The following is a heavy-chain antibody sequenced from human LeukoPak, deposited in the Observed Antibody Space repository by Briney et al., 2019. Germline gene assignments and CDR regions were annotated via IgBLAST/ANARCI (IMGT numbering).Heavy chain of an antibody. Sequence: GGSLRLSCAASGFTFSSYKMNWVRQAPGKGLEWVSNISSSSSYIYYADSVKGRFAISRDNAKNSPYLQMNSLRDEDTAVYYCARGTVPGVFDYWGQGTLVTVSS. J-gene: IGHJ4*02. CDR1: GFTFSSYK. CDR2: ISSSSSYI. CDR3: ARGTVPGVFDY. D-gene: IGHD6-19*01. V-gene: IGHV3-21*01.